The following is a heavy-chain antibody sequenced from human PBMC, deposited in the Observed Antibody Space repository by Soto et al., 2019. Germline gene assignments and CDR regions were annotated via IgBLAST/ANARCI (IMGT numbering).Heavy chain of an antibody. D-gene: IGHD5-18*01. CDR2: IWYDGSNK. Sequence: GGSLRLPCAASGFTFSSYGMHWVRQAPGKGLEWVAVIWYDGSNKYYADSVKGRFTISRDNSKNTLYLQMNSLRAEDTAVYYCARAPHTAMVYYYYYMDVWGKGTTVTVSS. J-gene: IGHJ6*03. CDR1: GFTFSSYG. CDR3: ARAPHTAMVYYYYYMDV. V-gene: IGHV3-33*01.